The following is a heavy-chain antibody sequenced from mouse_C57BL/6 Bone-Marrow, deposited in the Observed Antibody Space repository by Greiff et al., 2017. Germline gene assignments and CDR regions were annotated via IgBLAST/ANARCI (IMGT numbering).Heavy chain of an antibody. J-gene: IGHJ2*01. D-gene: IGHD2-3*01. Sequence: VKLQQSGAELVRPGASVTLSCKASGYTFTDYEMHWVKQTPVHGLEWIGAIDPETGGTAYNQKFKGKAILTADKSSSTAYMELRSLTSEDSAVYYCTRLGDGYYDDYFDYWGQGTTLTVSS. CDR3: TRLGDGYYDDYFDY. CDR2: IDPETGGT. CDR1: GYTFTDYE. V-gene: IGHV1-15*01.